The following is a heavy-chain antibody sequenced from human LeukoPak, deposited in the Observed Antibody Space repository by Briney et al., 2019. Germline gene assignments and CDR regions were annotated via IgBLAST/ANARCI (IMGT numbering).Heavy chain of an antibody. Sequence: GASVKVSCKASGGTFSSYAISWVRQAPGQGLEWMGGIIPIFGTANYAQKFQGRVTITADESTSTAYMELSSLRSEDTAVYYCATPGKSRKLERRGGDAFDIWGQGTMVTVSS. CDR3: ATPGKSRKLERRGGDAFDI. CDR2: IIPIFGTA. D-gene: IGHD1-1*01. CDR1: GGTFSSYA. V-gene: IGHV1-69*13. J-gene: IGHJ3*02.